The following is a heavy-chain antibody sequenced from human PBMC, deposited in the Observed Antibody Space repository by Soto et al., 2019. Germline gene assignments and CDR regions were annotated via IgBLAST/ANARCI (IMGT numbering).Heavy chain of an antibody. CDR3: ARESGGATATLDYYYFYMDV. D-gene: IGHD5-12*01. Sequence: QVQLVQSGAEVRKPGASVTVSCRSSGDSFNDYYIHWVRQAPGQGFEWMGWINPNGGVTKYAQKFHGWISMRRDTAIRTVYMQLSRRRSDDTDVYYCARESGGATATLDYYYFYMDVWGTGTTVTVSS. V-gene: IGHV1-2*04. J-gene: IGHJ6*03. CDR1: GDSFNDYY. CDR2: INPNGGVT.